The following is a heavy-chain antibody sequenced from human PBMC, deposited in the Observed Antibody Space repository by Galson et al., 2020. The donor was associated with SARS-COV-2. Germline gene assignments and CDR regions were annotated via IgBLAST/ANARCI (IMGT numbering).Heavy chain of an antibody. D-gene: IGHD3-16*01. V-gene: IGHV3-9*01. CDR2: ISWNSGSI. J-gene: IGHJ4*02. Sequence: SLKISCAASGFTFDDYAMNWVRQAPGKGLEWVSGISWNSGSIGYADSVKGRFTISRDNAKNSLYLQMNSLRAEDTALYYCAKGGMGNFDYWGQGTLVTVSS. CDR3: AKGGMGNFDY. CDR1: GFTFDDYA.